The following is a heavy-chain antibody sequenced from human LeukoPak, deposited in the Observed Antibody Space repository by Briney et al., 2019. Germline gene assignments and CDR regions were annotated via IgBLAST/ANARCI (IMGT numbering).Heavy chain of an antibody. CDR3: ARGGDSSGYPNDY. Sequence: PSGTLSLTCAVYGGSFSGYYWSWIRQPPGKGLEWIGEINHSGSTNYNPSLESRVTISVDTSKNQFSLKLSSVTAADTAVYYCARGGDSSGYPNDYWGQGTLVTVSS. CDR2: INHSGST. V-gene: IGHV4-34*01. CDR1: GGSFSGYY. J-gene: IGHJ4*02. D-gene: IGHD3-22*01.